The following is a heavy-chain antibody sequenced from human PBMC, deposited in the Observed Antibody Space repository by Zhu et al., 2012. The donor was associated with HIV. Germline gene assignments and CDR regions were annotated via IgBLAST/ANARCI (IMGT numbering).Heavy chain of an antibody. Sequence: SGYYWGWIRQPPGKGLEWIGEINRSGDTNYNPSLKSRVTISVDTSKNQFSLKLNSVTAADTAVYYCARGYGSGSYYHYWGQGTLVTVSS. D-gene: IGHD3-10*01. J-gene: IGHJ4*02. CDR2: INRSGDT. V-gene: IGHV4-34*01. CDR3: ARGYGSGSYYHY. CDR1: SGYY.